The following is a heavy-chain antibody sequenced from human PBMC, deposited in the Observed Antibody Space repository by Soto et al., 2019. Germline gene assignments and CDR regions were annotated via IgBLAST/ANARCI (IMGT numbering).Heavy chain of an antibody. CDR2: IYYSGST. Sequence: LSLTCTVSGGSISSSGYYWSWIRQHPGKGLEWIGHIYYSGSTYYNPSLKSRVTISVDTSKNQFSLKLSSVTAADTAVYYCVRLRYCSSTSCHRFDPWGQGTLVTVSS. CDR1: GGSISSSGYY. J-gene: IGHJ5*02. V-gene: IGHV4-31*03. D-gene: IGHD2-2*02. CDR3: VRLRYCSSTSCHRFDP.